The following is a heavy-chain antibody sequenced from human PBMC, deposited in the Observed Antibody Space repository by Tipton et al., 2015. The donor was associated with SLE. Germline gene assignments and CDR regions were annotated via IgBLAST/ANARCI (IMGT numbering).Heavy chain of an antibody. V-gene: IGHV4-61*08. CDR2: INHSGST. CDR3: AQAHLWGSYRYASDI. J-gene: IGHJ3*02. Sequence: TLSLTCTVSGGSISSGGYYWTWIRQLPGKGLEWIGEINHSGSTNYNPSLKSRVTISVDTSKNQFSLKLSSVTAADTAVYYCAQAHLWGSYRYASDIWGQGTMVTVSS. CDR1: GGSISSGGYY. D-gene: IGHD3-16*02.